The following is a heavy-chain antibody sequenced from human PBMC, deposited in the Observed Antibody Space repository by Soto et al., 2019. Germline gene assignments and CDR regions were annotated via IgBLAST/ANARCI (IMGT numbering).Heavy chain of an antibody. Sequence: GWSLRLSCAASGFTCSSYDMSWVRQAPGKGLEWVSTILVAGSTHYPDSVKGRFTISRDISKNTVFLQMNSLTAGDTAVYYCAKATATGGGAFHICGQGTVVTVSS. CDR1: GFTCSSYD. CDR3: AKATATGGGAFHI. CDR2: ILVAGST. J-gene: IGHJ3*02. D-gene: IGHD2-8*02. V-gene: IGHV3-23*01.